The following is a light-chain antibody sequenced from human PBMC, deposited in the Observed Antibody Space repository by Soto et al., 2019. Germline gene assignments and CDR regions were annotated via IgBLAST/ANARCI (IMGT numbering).Light chain of an antibody. CDR1: QSISRW. Sequence: DIQMTQSPSSLSASVGDRVTLTCQASQSISRWLAWHQQKPGKAPKLLIYDASSLETGVPSRFSGSGSGTEFTLTISSLQPDDFATYYCQQYNTYPTFGRGTKVDIK. CDR3: QQYNTYPT. J-gene: IGKJ1*01. V-gene: IGKV1-5*01. CDR2: DAS.